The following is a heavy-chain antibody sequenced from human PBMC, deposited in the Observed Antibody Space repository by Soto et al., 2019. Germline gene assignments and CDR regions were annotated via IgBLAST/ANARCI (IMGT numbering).Heavy chain of an antibody. J-gene: IGHJ4*02. CDR1: GGSISSGGYY. CDR2: IYYSGST. CDR3: AREISSSHNYFDY. V-gene: IGHV4-31*03. Sequence: QVQLQESGPGLVKPSQTLSLTCTVSGGSISSGGYYWSWIRQHPGKGLEWIGYIYYSGSTYYNPALKSRVTISVDTSKNQFSLKLSSVTAADTAVYYCAREISSSHNYFDYWGQGTLVTVSS. D-gene: IGHD6-13*01.